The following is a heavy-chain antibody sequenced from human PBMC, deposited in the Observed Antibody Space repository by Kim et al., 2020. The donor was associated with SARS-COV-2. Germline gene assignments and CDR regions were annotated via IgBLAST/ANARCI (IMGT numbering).Heavy chain of an antibody. CDR3: ARGDLQQLVGGEPYYYSGMDV. Sequence: SVKVSCKASGGTFSSYAISWVRQAPGQGLEWMGGIIPIFGTANYAQKFQGRVTITADESTSTAYMELSSLRSEDTAVYYCARGDLQQLVGGEPYYYSGMDVWGQGTTVTVSS. J-gene: IGHJ6*02. V-gene: IGHV1-69*13. D-gene: IGHD6-13*01. CDR1: GGTFSSYA. CDR2: IIPIFGTA.